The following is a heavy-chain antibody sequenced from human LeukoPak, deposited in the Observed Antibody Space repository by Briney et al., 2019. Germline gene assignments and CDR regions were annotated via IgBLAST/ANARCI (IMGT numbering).Heavy chain of an antibody. D-gene: IGHD3-10*01. J-gene: IGHJ5*02. CDR3: ARDPVQGPGDHLDR. CDR2: ISYDGNVK. Sequence: PGGSLRLSCAASGFTFSSYGMHWVRQAPGKGLEWVAVISYDGNVKLYAESVKGRFTISRDDSKNTLYLEMNSLRSEDTALYYCARDPVQGPGDHLDRWGQGTLVTVSS. CDR1: GFTFSSYG. V-gene: IGHV3-30*19.